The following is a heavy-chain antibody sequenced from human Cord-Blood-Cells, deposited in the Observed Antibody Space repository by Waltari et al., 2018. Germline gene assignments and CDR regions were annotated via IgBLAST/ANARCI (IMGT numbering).Heavy chain of an antibody. CDR1: GYTLTELS. D-gene: IGHD4-4*01. CDR2: CDPEEGET. V-gene: IGHV1-24*01. CDR3: ATPVREKAFDY. Sequence: QVQLVQSGAEVKKPGASVKVSCKVSGYTLTELSMHWVRQAPGKGLEWLGGCDPEEGETIDAQKSQGRVTMTEDTSTDTAYMELSSPRSEDTAVYYCATPVREKAFDYWGQGTLVTISS. J-gene: IGHJ4*02.